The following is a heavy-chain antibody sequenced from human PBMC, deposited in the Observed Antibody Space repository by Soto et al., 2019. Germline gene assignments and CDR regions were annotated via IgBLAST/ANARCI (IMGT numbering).Heavy chain of an antibody. J-gene: IGHJ6*02. D-gene: IGHD4-4*01. Sequence: QVQLQQWGAGLLKPSETLSLTCAVYGGSFSGYYWSWIRQPPGKGLEWIGEINHSGSTNYHPSLESRVTISVDTCKNQFSLKLSSVTAADTAVYYCARDYSNYYYYYGMDVWGQGTTVTVSS. V-gene: IGHV4-34*01. CDR3: ARDYSNYYYYYGMDV. CDR1: GGSFSGYY. CDR2: INHSGST.